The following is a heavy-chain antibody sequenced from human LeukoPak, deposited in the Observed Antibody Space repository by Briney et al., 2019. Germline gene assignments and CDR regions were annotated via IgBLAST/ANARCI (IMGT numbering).Heavy chain of an antibody. V-gene: IGHV1-24*01. CDR2: LDPADGEM. D-gene: IGHD1-26*01. J-gene: IGHJ4*02. CDR1: GYSLTELS. CDR3: ATGRTKWDLLNY. Sequence: SVKVSCKVSGYSLTELSLHWVRQAPGKGLEWMGGLDPADGEMIYTQMFQGRITMTEDSSTDTAYMEMSSLRSDDTAVYYCATGRTKWDLLNYWGQGTLVTVSS.